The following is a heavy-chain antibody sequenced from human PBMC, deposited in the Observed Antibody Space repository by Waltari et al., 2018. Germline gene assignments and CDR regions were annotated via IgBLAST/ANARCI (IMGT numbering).Heavy chain of an antibody. J-gene: IGHJ5*02. CDR3: ARGPSTIFGVPSLTWFDP. CDR2: LYHSGST. V-gene: IGHV4-30-2*01. CDR1: GGSISSGGYS. Sequence: QLQLQESGSGLVKPSQTLSLTCAVSGGSISSGGYSWSWIRQPPGKGLEWIGYLYHSGSTYYNPSLKSRVTISVDRSKNQFSLKLSSVTAADTAVYYCARGPSTIFGVPSLTWFDPWGQGTLVTVSS. D-gene: IGHD3-3*01.